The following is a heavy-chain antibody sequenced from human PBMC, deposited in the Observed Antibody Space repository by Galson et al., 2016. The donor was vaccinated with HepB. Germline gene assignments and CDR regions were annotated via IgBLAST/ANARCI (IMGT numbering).Heavy chain of an antibody. CDR2: INPTDGST. CDR3: ATMYNWNDDTFDY. J-gene: IGHJ4*02. Sequence: SVKVSCKASGYTFTSYYMHWVRQAPGQGLEWMGLINPTDGSTSYPQKFQGRVTMTRDTSTSTVYMELSSLRSEGTAVYYCATMYNWNDDTFDYWGQGTLVSVSS. V-gene: IGHV1-46*01. D-gene: IGHD1-20*01. CDR1: GYTFTSYY.